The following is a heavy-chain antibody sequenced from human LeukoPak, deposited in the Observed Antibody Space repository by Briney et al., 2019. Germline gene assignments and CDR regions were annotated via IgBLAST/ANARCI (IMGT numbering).Heavy chain of an antibody. CDR1: GGSISSYY. D-gene: IGHD2-2*02. Sequence: SETLSLTCTVSGGSISSYYWSGIRQPPGKGLEWIGYIYYSGSTNYNPSLKSRVTISVDTSKNQFSLKLSSVTAADTAVYYCARGPTNYYTVSYYYYGMDLWGQGTTVTVSS. CDR3: ARGPTNYYTVSYYYYGMDL. J-gene: IGHJ6*02. CDR2: IYYSGST. V-gene: IGHV4-59*08.